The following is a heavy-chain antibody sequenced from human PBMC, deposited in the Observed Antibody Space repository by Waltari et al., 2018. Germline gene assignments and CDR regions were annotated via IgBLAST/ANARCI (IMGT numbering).Heavy chain of an antibody. Sequence: QVQLQESGPRLVKPSETLSLTCAVSGGSVRDGLYYWAWIRPPPGKGLEWIGSVYSSGSPHYKSSLKSRVTMSVDMSKNQFSLRLTSVTAADTATYYCARQSYGSGTYEFDFWGQGALVTVSS. CDR1: GGSVRDGLYY. V-gene: IGHV4-39*01. CDR3: ARQSYGSGTYEFDF. CDR2: VYSSGSP. J-gene: IGHJ4*02. D-gene: IGHD3-10*01.